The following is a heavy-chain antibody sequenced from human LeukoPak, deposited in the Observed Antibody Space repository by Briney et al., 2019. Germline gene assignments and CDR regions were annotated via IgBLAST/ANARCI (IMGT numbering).Heavy chain of an antibody. CDR2: IGSDGDGT. Sequence: PGGSLRLSCAASGFPFSTLGMHWVRQAPGKGLEHVSTIGSDGDGTYYADSVKDRFIISSDNSKNAVYLQMSSLRPENTAVYYCVSPVFINFWGQGTLVTVSS. CDR3: VSPVFINF. CDR1: GFPFSTLG. D-gene: IGHD1-14*01. J-gene: IGHJ4*01. V-gene: IGHV3-64D*06.